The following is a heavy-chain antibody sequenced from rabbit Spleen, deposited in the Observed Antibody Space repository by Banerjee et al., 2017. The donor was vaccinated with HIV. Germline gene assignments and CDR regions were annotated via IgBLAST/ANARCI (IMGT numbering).Heavy chain of an antibody. CDR2: IAGSGSGFT. CDR1: GFSFSRSDY. V-gene: IGHV1S40*01. J-gene: IGHJ6*01. CDR3: ARDTGSSFSSYGMDL. Sequence: QSLEESGGRLVTPGTPLTFTCTASGFSFSRSDYMCWVRQAPGKGLEWISCIAGSGSGFTYSATWAKGRFTCSKTSSTTVTLQMTSLTVADTATYFCARDTGSSFSSYGMDLWGQGTLVTVS. D-gene: IGHD8-1*01.